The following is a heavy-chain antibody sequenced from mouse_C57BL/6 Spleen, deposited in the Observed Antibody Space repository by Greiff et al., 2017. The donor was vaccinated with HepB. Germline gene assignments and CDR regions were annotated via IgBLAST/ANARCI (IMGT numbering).Heavy chain of an antibody. J-gene: IGHJ2*01. V-gene: IGHV1-7*01. Sequence: QVHVKQSGAELAKPGASVKLSCKASGYTFTSYWMHWVKQRPGQGLEWIGYINPSSGYTKYNQKFKDKAILTADKSSSTAYMQLSSLTYEDSAVYYCAREDYYGSSTDSSGLDYWGKGTTLTVSS. CDR1: GYTFTSYW. CDR2: INPSSGYT. D-gene: IGHD1-1*01. CDR3: AREDYYGSSTDSSGLDY.